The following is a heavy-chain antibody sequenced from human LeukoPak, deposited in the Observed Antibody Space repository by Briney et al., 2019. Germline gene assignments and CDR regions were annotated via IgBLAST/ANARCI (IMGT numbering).Heavy chain of an antibody. CDR1: GDSISSGSYS. V-gene: IGHV4-61*09. CDR2: IHTSGST. Sequence: PSETLSLTCTVSGDSISSGSYSWSWIRQPAGKGLEWIGHIHTSGSTNYNPSLKSRVTISVDKSKNQFSLKLSSVTAADTAVYYCARFFGSGDVSIDYWGQGTLVTVSS. J-gene: IGHJ4*02. CDR3: ARFFGSGDVSIDY. D-gene: IGHD5-12*01.